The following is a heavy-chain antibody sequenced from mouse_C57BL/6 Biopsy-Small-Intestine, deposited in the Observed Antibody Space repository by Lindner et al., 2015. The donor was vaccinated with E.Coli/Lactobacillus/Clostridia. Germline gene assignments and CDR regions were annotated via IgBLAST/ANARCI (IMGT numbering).Heavy chain of an antibody. J-gene: IGHJ2*01. CDR3: VRGYYGSRYGYYFDY. Sequence: VQLQESGPGMVKPSQSLSLTCTVTGYSITSGYDWHWIRHFPGNKLEWMGYVSYSGSTNYNPSLKSRISITHDTSKNHLFLKLNSVTTEDTATYYCVRGYYGSRYGYYFDYWGQGTTLTVSS. V-gene: IGHV3-1*01. CDR1: GYSITSGYD. D-gene: IGHD1-1*01. CDR2: VSYSGST.